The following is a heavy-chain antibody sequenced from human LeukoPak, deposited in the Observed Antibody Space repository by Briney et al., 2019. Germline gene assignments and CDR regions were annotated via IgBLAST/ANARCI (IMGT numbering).Heavy chain of an antibody. J-gene: IGHJ4*02. Sequence: PGRSLRLSCAASGFTLSSYAMHWVRQAPGKGLEWVAVISYDGSNKYYADSVKGRFTIPRDNSQNTLYLQMNSLRAEDTAVYYCARNGGVAAMFWYFDYWGQGTLVTVSS. CDR2: ISYDGSNK. CDR3: ARNGGVAAMFWYFDY. D-gene: IGHD2-15*01. V-gene: IGHV3-30*04. CDR1: GFTLSSYA.